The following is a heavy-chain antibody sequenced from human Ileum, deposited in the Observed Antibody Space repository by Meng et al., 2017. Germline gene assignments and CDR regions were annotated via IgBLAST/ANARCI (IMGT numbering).Heavy chain of an antibody. D-gene: IGHD2-15*01. CDR3: TRAGSFRHDY. CDR2: INGDGSTT. J-gene: IGHJ4*02. V-gene: IGHV3-74*01. Sequence: EGHLVESGGVLAQPGGSLRLSCAVSGSTFSDYWMHWVRQTPGKGLVWVSRINGDGSTTTYADSVKGRFTISRDNAESTLYLQMNSLRVDDTAVYYCTRAGSFRHDYWGQGALVTVSS. CDR1: GSTFSDYW.